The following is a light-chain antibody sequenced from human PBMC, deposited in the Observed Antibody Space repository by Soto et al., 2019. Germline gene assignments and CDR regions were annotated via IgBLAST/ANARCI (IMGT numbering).Light chain of an antibody. CDR1: SSDVGGYKY. CDR2: TVN. Sequence: QSALTQPASVSGSPGQSITISCTGTSSDVGGYKYVSWYQQHPGKAPKLLIYTVNNRPSGVSNRFSGSKSGNTASLTISGLQAEDEDDYYCNSYTSSSSYVFGTGTKVTVL. J-gene: IGLJ1*01. CDR3: NSYTSSSSYV. V-gene: IGLV2-14*01.